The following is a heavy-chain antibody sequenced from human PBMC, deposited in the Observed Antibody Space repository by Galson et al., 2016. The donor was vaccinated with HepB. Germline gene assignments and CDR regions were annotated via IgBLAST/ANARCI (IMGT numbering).Heavy chain of an antibody. J-gene: IGHJ4*02. CDR2: ISNTGKTI. D-gene: IGHD2-15*01. Sequence: RLSCAASGLPFSDPYMSWIRQAPGKGLEWISYISNTGKTIYYADSVKGRFTISRDNAKNSLYLQMNTLRGEDTAVYYCATLLHLIIVPGTFDSWGQGTLVTVSS. V-gene: IGHV3-11*01. CDR3: ATLLHLIIVPGTFDS. CDR1: GLPFSDPY.